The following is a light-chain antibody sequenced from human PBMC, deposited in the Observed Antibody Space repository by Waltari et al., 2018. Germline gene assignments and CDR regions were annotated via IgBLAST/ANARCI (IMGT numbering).Light chain of an antibody. J-gene: IGKJ2*03. CDR1: QTISTY. V-gene: IGKV1-39*01. CDR3: HQSYSSFHS. CDR2: AAS. Sequence: IQMTQSPSSLSASVGDRVTITCRASQTISTYLNWYQQKPGKAPKLLIYAASNLRSGVPSTFSGSGSGTDFTLTISSLQPEDFATYYCHQSYSSFHSFGQGTKLEIK.